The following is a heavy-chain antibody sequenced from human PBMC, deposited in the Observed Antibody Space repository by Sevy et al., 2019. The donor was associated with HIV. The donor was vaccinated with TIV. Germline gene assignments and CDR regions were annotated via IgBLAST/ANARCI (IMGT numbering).Heavy chain of an antibody. CDR2: IYSGDST. Sequence: GGSLRLSCAASEFTVSSTYMSWLRQAPGKGLEWVSIIYSGDSTFYTDSVKGRFTISRDTSKNTMYLQMNTLRAEDTAVYYCARLSVYYYDSSGYYTTGTAFDIWGQGTMVTVSS. J-gene: IGHJ3*02. CDR3: ARLSVYYYDSSGYYTTGTAFDI. D-gene: IGHD3-22*01. CDR1: EFTVSSTY. V-gene: IGHV3-53*01.